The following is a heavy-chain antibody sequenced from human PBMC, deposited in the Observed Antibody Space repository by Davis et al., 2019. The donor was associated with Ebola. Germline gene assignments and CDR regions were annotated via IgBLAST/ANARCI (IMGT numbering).Heavy chain of an antibody. V-gene: IGHV3-7*03. Sequence: GESLKISCAASGFTFSSYWMSWVRQAPGKGLEWVANIKQDVSEKYYVDSVKGRFTISRDNAKNSLYLQMNSLRAEDTAMYYCARRLRGTYSGYDYYFDYWGQGTLVTVSS. CDR3: ARRLRGTYSGYDYYFDY. D-gene: IGHD5-12*01. CDR2: IKQDVSEK. J-gene: IGHJ4*02. CDR1: GFTFSSYW.